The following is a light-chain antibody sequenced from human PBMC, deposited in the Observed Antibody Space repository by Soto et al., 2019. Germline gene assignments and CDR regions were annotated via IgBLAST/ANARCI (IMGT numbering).Light chain of an antibody. CDR1: TGAVTSSHY. V-gene: IGLV7-46*01. CDR2: DTN. CDR3: LFSYSGARV. Sequence: QAVVTQEPSLTVSPGGTVTLTCGFTTGAVTSSHYPYWFQQKPGQAPRTLIYDTNNKHSWTPARFSGPLLGGKAALTLSGAQPEDEADYYCLFSYSGARVFGGGTKLTVL. J-gene: IGLJ2*01.